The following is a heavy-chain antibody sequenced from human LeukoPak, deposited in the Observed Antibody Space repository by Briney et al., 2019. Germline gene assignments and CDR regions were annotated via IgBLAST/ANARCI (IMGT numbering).Heavy chain of an antibody. Sequence: PSETLSLTCTVSGGSISSSSYYWGWIRRPPGKGLEWIGSIYYSGSTYYNPSLKSRVTISVDTSKNQFSLKLSSVTAADTAVYYCARVGGRQWLAWGQGTLVTVSS. D-gene: IGHD6-19*01. V-gene: IGHV4-39*07. CDR3: ARVGGRQWLA. CDR1: GGSISSSSYY. CDR2: IYYSGST. J-gene: IGHJ5*02.